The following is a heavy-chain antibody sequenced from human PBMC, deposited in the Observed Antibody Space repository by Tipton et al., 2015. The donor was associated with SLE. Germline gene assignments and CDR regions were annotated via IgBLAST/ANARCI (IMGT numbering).Heavy chain of an antibody. D-gene: IGHD5-18*01. CDR1: GYTFSSYG. V-gene: IGHV1-18*01. CDR2: ISAYDGNT. J-gene: IGHJ4*02. Sequence: QVQLVQSGPEVKKPGASVKVSCKASGYTFSSYGISWVRQAPGQGLEWMGWISAYDGNTNYAQKLQGRVTLTTDTSTSTAYMDLRSLRSDDTAIYYCASDDTDVFDYWGQGTLVTVSS. CDR3: ASDDTDVFDY.